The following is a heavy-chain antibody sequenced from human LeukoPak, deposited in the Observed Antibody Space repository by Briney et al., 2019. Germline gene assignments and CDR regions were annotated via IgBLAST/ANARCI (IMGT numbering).Heavy chain of an antibody. CDR2: ISKSGST. J-gene: IGHJ4*02. CDR3: ARLVAVAGSTDYFDY. V-gene: IGHV4-59*08. CDR1: GGSISSYH. D-gene: IGHD6-19*01. Sequence: PSETLSLTCSVSGGSISSYHWTWIRQPPGKGLEWIGYISKSGSTNYNPPLKSRVTISVDTSKTQFSLNLRSVTAADTAVYYCARLVAVAGSTDYFDYWGQGALVTVSS.